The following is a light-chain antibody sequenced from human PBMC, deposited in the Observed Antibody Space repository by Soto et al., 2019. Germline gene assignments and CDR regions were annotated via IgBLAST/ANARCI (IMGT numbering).Light chain of an antibody. CDR1: SSDVGGYNY. J-gene: IGLJ3*02. CDR2: DVS. V-gene: IGLV2-14*01. Sequence: QSALTQPASVSGSPGQSITISCTGTSSDVGGYNYVSWYQQHPGKAPKLMIYDVSKRPSGVSNRFSGSKSGNTASLTISGLQAEDESDYYCSSYTSSGTSVVFGGGTKVTVL. CDR3: SSYTSSGTSVV.